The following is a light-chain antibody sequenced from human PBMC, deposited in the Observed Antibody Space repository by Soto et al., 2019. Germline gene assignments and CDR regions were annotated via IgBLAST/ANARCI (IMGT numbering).Light chain of an antibody. J-gene: IGKJ3*01. CDR2: GAS. CDR1: QSISSN. CDR3: QQYNNWPFT. Sequence: EIVMTQSPATLSVSPGERATLSCRASQSISSNLAWYQQKPGQAPRLLIYGASTRATGIPATFSGSGSGTECTLTISSLQYEDFAVYYCQQYNNWPFTFGPGTKVDIK. V-gene: IGKV3-15*01.